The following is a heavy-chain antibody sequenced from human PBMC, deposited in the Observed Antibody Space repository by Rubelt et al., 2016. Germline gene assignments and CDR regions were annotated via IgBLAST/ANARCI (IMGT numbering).Heavy chain of an antibody. D-gene: IGHD3-10*01. Sequence: YYADSVKGRFTISRDNSKNTLYLQMNSLRAEDTAVYYCAKEGQDYYGSGTPDYWCQGTLVTVSS. V-gene: IGHV3-23*01. CDR3: AKEGQDYYGSGTPDY. J-gene: IGHJ4*02.